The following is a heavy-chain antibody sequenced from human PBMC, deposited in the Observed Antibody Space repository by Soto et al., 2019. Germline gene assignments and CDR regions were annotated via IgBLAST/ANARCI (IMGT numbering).Heavy chain of an antibody. V-gene: IGHV4-39*01. CDR1: GGSISSSSYY. CDR2: IYYSGST. CDR3: ARLIDYGDAFDI. Sequence: QLQLQESGPGLVKPSETLSLTCTVSGGSISSSSYYWGWIRQPPGKGLEWIGSIYYSGSTYYNPSLKSRATISADTAKHQFSLKLSSVTAADTAVYYCARLIDYGDAFDIWGQGTMVTVSS. J-gene: IGHJ3*02. D-gene: IGHD4-17*01.